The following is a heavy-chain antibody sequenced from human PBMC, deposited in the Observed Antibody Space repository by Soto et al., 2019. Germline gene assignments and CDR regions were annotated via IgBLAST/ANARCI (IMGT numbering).Heavy chain of an antibody. CDR1: GYIFTGYY. V-gene: IGHV1-2*02. D-gene: IGHD4-17*01. CDR3: VRGGYGDYLHH. CDR2: INPITGAT. J-gene: IGHJ1*01. Sequence: SVKVSCKASGYIFTGYYIHWVRQAPGQGLDWMAWINPITGATKYAQSFQGRVIVTRDMSTSTAYMELTSLISNDTAVYYCVRGGYGDYLHHWGQGSLVTVSS.